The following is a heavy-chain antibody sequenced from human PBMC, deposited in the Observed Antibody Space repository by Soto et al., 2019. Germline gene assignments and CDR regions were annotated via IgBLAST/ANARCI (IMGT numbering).Heavy chain of an antibody. V-gene: IGHV4-59*01. Sequence: SETLSLTCTVSGDSISSYYWTWIRQPPGKGLEYIGYFYYSGRTYYNPSLKSRVTISVDTSKNQFSLKLSSVTAADTAVYYCARGHLGITTTGTWYDFDYWGQGTLVTVSS. CDR3: ARGHLGITTTGTWYDFDY. D-gene: IGHD2-15*01. CDR1: GDSISSYY. CDR2: FYYSGRT. J-gene: IGHJ4*02.